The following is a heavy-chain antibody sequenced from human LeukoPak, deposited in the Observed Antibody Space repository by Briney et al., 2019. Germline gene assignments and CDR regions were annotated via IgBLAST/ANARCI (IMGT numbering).Heavy chain of an antibody. D-gene: IGHD2-2*01. CDR1: GGSFSGYY. CDR3: AGLGVVVPAAPGWFDP. Sequence: SETLSLTCAVYGGSFSGYYWSWIRQPPGKGLEWIGEINHSGSTNYNPSLKSRVTISVGTSKNQFSLKLSSVTAADTAVYYCAGLGVVVPAAPGWFDPWGQGTLVTVSS. CDR2: INHSGST. J-gene: IGHJ5*02. V-gene: IGHV4-34*01.